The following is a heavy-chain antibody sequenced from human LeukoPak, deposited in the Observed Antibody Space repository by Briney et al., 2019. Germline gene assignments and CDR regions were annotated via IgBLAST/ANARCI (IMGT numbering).Heavy chain of an antibody. Sequence: GGSLRLSCVVSGFRFSSYSLNWVRQAPGKGLEWVSSISGNARHIYYADSVKGRFTISRDNANNSLFLQMNSLRAEDTAVYYCARSELGYNYHYMDVWGKGTTVTISS. CDR2: ISGNARHI. V-gene: IGHV3-21*01. CDR1: GFRFSSYS. D-gene: IGHD3-10*01. CDR3: ARSELGYNYHYMDV. J-gene: IGHJ6*03.